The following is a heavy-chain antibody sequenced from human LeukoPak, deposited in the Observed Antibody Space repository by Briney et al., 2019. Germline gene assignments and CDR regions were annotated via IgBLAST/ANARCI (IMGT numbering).Heavy chain of an antibody. CDR1: GFTFSSYA. D-gene: IGHD1-26*01. V-gene: IGHV3-23*01. Sequence: GGSLRLSXAASGFTFSSYAMSWVRQAPGKGLEWVSAISGSGGSTYYADSVKGRFTISRDNSKNTLYLRMNSLRAEDTAVYYCAKGSRVGATVGDAFDIWGQGTMVTVSS. CDR2: ISGSGGST. CDR3: AKGSRVGATVGDAFDI. J-gene: IGHJ3*02.